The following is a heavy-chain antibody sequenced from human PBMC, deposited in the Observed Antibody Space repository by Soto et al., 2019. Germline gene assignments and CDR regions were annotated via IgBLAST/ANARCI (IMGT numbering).Heavy chain of an antibody. V-gene: IGHV1-8*01. D-gene: IGHD3-16*01. CDR1: GYTFTNYD. J-gene: IGHJ5*02. CDR3: ARGRFRRTWFDP. Sequence: QVQLVQSGAEVKKPGASVTVSCKASGYTFTNYDIHWVRQATGQGLEWMGWMNPDSGNTGQSKQFQGRVTMTRDTAISTAYMEMSSLRSEDTAVYSCARGRFRRTWFDPWGQGTLVTVSS. CDR2: MNPDSGNT.